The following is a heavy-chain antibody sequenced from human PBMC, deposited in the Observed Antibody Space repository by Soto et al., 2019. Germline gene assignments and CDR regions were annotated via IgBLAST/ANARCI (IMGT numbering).Heavy chain of an antibody. Sequence: GESLKISCKGSGYSFTNYWIAWGRQMPGKGLEYKGIIFPGYSDTRYSPSFRGQVTISTDKSISTAYLQWSSLEASDTAMYYCASHLSATTNGGRQIDSWGQGSLVTVSS. CDR2: IFPGYSDT. CDR3: ASHLSATTNGGRQIDS. CDR1: GYSFTNYW. J-gene: IGHJ4*02. V-gene: IGHV5-51*01. D-gene: IGHD1-1*01.